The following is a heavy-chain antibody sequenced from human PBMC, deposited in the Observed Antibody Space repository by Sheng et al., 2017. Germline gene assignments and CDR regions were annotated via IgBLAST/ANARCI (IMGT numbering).Heavy chain of an antibody. CDR3: AREWADSSSWLGRGNYFDY. J-gene: IGHJ4*02. V-gene: IGHV3-33*01. CDR2: IWYDGSNK. D-gene: IGHD6-13*01. CDR1: GFTFSSYG. Sequence: QVQLVESGGGVVQPGRSLRLSCAASGFTFSSYGMHWVRQAPGKGLEWVAVIWYDGSNKYYADSVKGRFTISRDNSKNTLYLQMNSLRAEDTAVYYCAREWADSSSWLGRGNYFDYWGQGTLVTVSS.